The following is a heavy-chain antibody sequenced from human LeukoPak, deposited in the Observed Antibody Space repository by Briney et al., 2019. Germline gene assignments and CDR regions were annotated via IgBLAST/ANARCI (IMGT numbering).Heavy chain of an antibody. V-gene: IGHV4-34*01. CDR2: IYHSGST. J-gene: IGHJ5*02. Sequence: SETLSLTCAVYGESFSGYYWSWIRQPPGKGVEWIGDIYHSGSTKYNPSLKSRVNISLDQSKNQSSLKLSSVTAPGTAVYYCAIGPLITIFGVVPKTYLGSWGQKTPLTVSS. CDR3: AIGPLITIFGVVPKTYLGS. D-gene: IGHD3-3*01. CDR1: GESFSGYY.